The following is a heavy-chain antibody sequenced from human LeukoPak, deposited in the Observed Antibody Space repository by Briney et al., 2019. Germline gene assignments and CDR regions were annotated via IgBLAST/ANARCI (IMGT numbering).Heavy chain of an antibody. D-gene: IGHD5-24*01. CDR3: AKDIKFRWRRAGDAFDI. J-gene: IGHJ3*02. Sequence: PGGSLRLSCAAPGFTFSSYSMNWVRQAPGKGLEWVSYISSSSSTIYYADSVKGRFTISRDNAKNSLYLQMNSLRAEDTALNYCAKDIKFRWRRAGDAFDIWGQGTMVTVSS. CDR2: ISSSSSTI. CDR1: GFTFSSYS. V-gene: IGHV3-48*01.